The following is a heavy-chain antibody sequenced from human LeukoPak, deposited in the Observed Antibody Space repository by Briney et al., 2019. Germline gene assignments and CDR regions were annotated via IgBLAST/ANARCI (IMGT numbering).Heavy chain of an antibody. Sequence: PGGSLRLSCAASGFTFDDYAMRWVRQAPGKGLEWVSLISWDGGSTYYADSVKGRFTISRDNSKNSLYLQMNSLRAEDTALYYCAKDTRGAVAGYYYYGMDVWGQGTTVTVSS. CDR3: AKDTRGAVAGYYYYGMDV. CDR2: ISWDGGST. V-gene: IGHV3-43D*03. J-gene: IGHJ6*02. D-gene: IGHD6-19*01. CDR1: GFTFDDYA.